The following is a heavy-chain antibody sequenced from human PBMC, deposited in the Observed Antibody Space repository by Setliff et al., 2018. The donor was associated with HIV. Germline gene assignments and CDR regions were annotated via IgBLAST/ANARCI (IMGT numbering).Heavy chain of an antibody. CDR1: GFTFRNYD. CDR2: ISVSGFTI. D-gene: IGHD3-10*01. V-gene: IGHV3-48*03. CDR3: ARILDMSSRTRTLYHAMDV. Sequence: GGSLRLSCAASGFTFRNYDMNWVCQAPAKGLERVSFISVSGFTIHYSDSVQGRFTISRDNARKSLSLQLNSLRADDTAVYYCARILDMSSRTRTLYHAMDVWGRGTTVTVSS. J-gene: IGHJ6*02.